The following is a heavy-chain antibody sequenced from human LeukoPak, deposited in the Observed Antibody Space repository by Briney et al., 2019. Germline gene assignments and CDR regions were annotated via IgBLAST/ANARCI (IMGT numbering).Heavy chain of an antibody. Sequence: GGSMRLSCAASGFTFDDYAMHWVRQAPGKGLGWVSLISGDGGSTYYADSVKGRFTISRDNSKNSLYLQMNSLRTEDTALYYCAKDKSTTFDYWGQGTLVTVSS. CDR2: ISGDGGST. J-gene: IGHJ4*02. V-gene: IGHV3-43*02. CDR1: GFTFDDYA. D-gene: IGHD2-2*01. CDR3: AKDKSTTFDY.